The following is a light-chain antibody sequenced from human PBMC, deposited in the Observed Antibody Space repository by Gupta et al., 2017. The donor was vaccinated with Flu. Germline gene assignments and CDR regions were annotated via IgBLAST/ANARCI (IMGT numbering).Light chain of an antibody. CDR2: KAS. CDR1: QSLNSR. J-gene: IGKJ1*01. V-gene: IGKV1-5*03. CDR3: QQYESYSWT. Sequence: DXQXXXXXSXLSASVGDRVTITCRARQSLNSRLAWYQQKPGKAPKLLIYKASTLESGVPSRFSGSGSATEFTLTISSLQPDDFATYYCQQYESYSWTFGQGTKVEIK.